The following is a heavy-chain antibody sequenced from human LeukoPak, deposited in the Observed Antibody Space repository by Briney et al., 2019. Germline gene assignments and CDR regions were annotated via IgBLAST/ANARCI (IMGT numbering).Heavy chain of an antibody. CDR1: GGSISNYD. D-gene: IGHD5-18*01. CDR3: ARIVPYNYGYVDS. Sequence: PSETLSLTCTVSGGSISNYDWSWIRQPPGKGLEWIGYIYYSGSTNYNPSLRGRVTISVDTSKNQLSLKLSSVTAADTAVYYCARIVPYNYGYVDSWGQGTLVTVSS. V-gene: IGHV4-59*01. CDR2: IYYSGST. J-gene: IGHJ4*02.